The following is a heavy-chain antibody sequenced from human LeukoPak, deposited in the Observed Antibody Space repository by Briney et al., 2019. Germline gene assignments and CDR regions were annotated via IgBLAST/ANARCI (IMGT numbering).Heavy chain of an antibody. D-gene: IGHD2-21*01. J-gene: IGHJ5*02. CDR2: INHSGST. CDR1: GGSFSGYY. Sequence: ETLSLTCAVYGGSFSGYYWSWIRQPPGKGLEWIGEINHSGSTNYNPSLKSRVTISVDTSKNQFSLKLSSVTAADTAVYYCATRLRWFDPWGQGTLVTVSS. CDR3: ATRLRWFDP. V-gene: IGHV4-34*01.